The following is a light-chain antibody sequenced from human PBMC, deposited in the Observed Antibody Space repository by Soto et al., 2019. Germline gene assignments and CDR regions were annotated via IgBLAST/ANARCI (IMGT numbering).Light chain of an antibody. CDR1: PSVDRY. J-gene: IGKJ1*01. CDR2: GAS. CDR3: QQYGNSPRT. V-gene: IGKV3-20*01. Sequence: EIVLTQSPGTLSLSPGERATLSCRARPSVDRYLAWYQQKPGQAPRLLIYGASTRATGIPDRFSGSGSGTDFTLTSSRLEPEDFAMYYCQQYGNSPRTFGQGTKVEL.